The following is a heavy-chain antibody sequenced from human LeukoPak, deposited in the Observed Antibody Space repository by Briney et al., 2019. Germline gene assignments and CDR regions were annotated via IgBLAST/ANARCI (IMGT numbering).Heavy chain of an antibody. V-gene: IGHV1-18*01. CDR3: AREGGGYYDSSDDY. Sequence: ASVKVSCKASGGTFSSYAISWVRQAPGQGLEWMGWISAYNGNTNYAQKLQGRVTMTTDTSTSTAYMELRSLRSDDTAVYYCAREGGGYYDSSDDYWGQGTLVTVSS. D-gene: IGHD3-22*01. CDR1: GGTFSSYA. J-gene: IGHJ4*02. CDR2: ISAYNGNT.